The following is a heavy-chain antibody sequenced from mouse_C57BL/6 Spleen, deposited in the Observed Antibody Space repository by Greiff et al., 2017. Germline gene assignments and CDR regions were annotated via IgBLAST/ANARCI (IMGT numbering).Heavy chain of an antibody. CDR1: GFNIKDDY. V-gene: IGHV14-4*01. CDR2: IDPENGDT. CDR3: TTAATVVDV. Sequence: VQLQQSGAELVRPGASVTLSCTASGFNIKDDYMHWVKQRPEQGLEWIGWIDPENGDTEYASKFQGKATITANTSTNTAYLQLSSLTSEDTAVYYCTTAATVVDVWGTGTTVTVAS. D-gene: IGHD1-1*01. J-gene: IGHJ1*03.